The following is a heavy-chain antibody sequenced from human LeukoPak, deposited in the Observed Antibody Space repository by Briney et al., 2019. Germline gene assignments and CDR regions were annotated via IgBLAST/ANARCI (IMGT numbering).Heavy chain of an antibody. Sequence: SVKVSCKASGGTLSSYAISWVRQAPGQGLEWMGGIIPIFGTANYAQKFQGRVTITADESTSTAYMELSSLRSEDTAVYYCARDLDRAYYGSGGHWFDPWGQGTLVTVSS. D-gene: IGHD3-10*01. CDR3: ARDLDRAYYGSGGHWFDP. CDR1: GGTLSSYA. J-gene: IGHJ5*02. CDR2: IIPIFGTA. V-gene: IGHV1-69*13.